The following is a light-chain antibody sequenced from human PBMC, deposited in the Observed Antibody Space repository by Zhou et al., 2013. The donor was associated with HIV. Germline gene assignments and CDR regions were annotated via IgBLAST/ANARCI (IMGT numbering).Light chain of an antibody. CDR3: QQYKIYPLT. J-gene: IGKJ4*01. CDR1: QSISTY. Sequence: DIQMTQSPSSLPASVGDRVTITCRASQSISTYLNWYQQKPGTAPKVLIYAASNLQSGVPSRFSGGGSGTDFTLTISNLQPEDIATYYCQQYKIYPLTFGGGTKVEIK. CDR2: AAS. V-gene: IGKV1-39*01.